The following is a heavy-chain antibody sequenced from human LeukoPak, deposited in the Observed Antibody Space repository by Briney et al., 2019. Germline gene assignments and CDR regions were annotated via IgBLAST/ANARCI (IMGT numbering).Heavy chain of an antibody. D-gene: IGHD3-9*01. V-gene: IGHV1-18*01. CDR3: ARDGHRRYDYYYYYMDV. J-gene: IGHJ6*03. CDR1: GYTFTNYG. Sequence: ASVKVSCKASGYTFTNYGISWVRQAPEQGLEWMGWISGYNGHTNYAQRFQGRVTMTTDTSTSTAYMELRSLRSDDTGVYYCARDGHRRYDYYYYYMDVWGKGTTVTVSS. CDR2: ISGYNGHT.